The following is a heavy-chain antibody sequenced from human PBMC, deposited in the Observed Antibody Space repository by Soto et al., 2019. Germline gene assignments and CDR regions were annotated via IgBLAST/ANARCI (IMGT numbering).Heavy chain of an antibody. CDR1: GSPISSYY. V-gene: IGHV4-59*08. D-gene: IGHD3-22*01. Sequence: SETLSLTCSVSGSPISSYYGGWFRLPPGQGLQWVGYIYYTGTTSYNPSLKGRVTVLLDTSKKQFSLKLRSVTAADTAVYFCARLGGYYQAFDQWGQGALVTVSS. CDR3: ARLGGYYQAFDQ. CDR2: IYYTGTT. J-gene: IGHJ4*01.